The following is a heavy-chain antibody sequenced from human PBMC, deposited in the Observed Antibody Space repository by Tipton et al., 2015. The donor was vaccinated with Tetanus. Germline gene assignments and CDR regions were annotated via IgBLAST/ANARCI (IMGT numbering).Heavy chain of an antibody. V-gene: IGHV4-59*01. CDR1: GGSISSYY. D-gene: IGHD3-22*01. Sequence: TLSLTCTVSGGSISSYYWSWIRQPPGKGLEWIGYIYYSGSTNYNPSLKSRVTISVDTSKNQFSLKLSSVTAADTAVYYCARGLKYYYDSSGYYFDYWGQGTLVTVSS. CDR2: IYYSGST. CDR3: ARGLKYYYDSSGYYFDY. J-gene: IGHJ4*02.